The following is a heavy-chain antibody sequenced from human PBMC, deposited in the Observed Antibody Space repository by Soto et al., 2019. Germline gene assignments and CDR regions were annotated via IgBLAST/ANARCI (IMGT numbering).Heavy chain of an antibody. CDR2: ISGSGGST. V-gene: IGHV3-23*01. D-gene: IGHD3-16*02. CDR3: ARAKPQITFGGVIVLHFDY. Sequence: EVQLLESGGGLVQPGGSLRLSCAASGFTFSSYAMSWVRQAPGKGLEWVSAISGSGGSTYYADSVKGRFTISRDNSKNTLYLQMNSLRAEDTAVYYCARAKPQITFGGVIVLHFDYWGQGTLVTVSS. J-gene: IGHJ4*02. CDR1: GFTFSSYA.